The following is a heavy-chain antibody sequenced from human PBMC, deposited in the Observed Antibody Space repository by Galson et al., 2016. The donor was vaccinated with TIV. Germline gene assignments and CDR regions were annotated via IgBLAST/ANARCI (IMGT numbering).Heavy chain of an antibody. CDR1: GDTFSSFV. D-gene: IGHD5-18*01. CDR3: AKCRNTAMDTYYYDDGLDV. Sequence: SVKVSCKASGDTFSSFVISWVRQAPGQGLEWMGGIIPLFGEAHYAQKFQGRVTISADQSTSTVDIDLSGLRSEDTAMYYCAKCRNTAMDTYYYDDGLDVWGQGTTVTVSS. V-gene: IGHV1-69*13. J-gene: IGHJ6*02. CDR2: IIPLFGEA.